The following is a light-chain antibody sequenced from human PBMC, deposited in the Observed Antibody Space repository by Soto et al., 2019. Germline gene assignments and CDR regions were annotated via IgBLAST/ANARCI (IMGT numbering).Light chain of an antibody. J-gene: IGKJ4*01. CDR1: QSVRSN. CDR2: GAS. V-gene: IGKV3-15*01. Sequence: EMVMTQSPAILSVSPGERATLFCRASQSVRSNFLAWYQHKPGQAPRLLIHGASTRATGVPARFSGSASETEFTLTISSLQSEDFAVYYCQQYSAWPLTFGGGTKV. CDR3: QQYSAWPLT.